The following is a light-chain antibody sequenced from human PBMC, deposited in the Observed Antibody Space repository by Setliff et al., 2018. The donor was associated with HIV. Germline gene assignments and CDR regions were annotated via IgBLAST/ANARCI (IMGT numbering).Light chain of an antibody. CDR3: KTYTGSSPLYV. J-gene: IGLJ1*01. CDR1: SIGTYNY. CDR2: DVN. V-gene: IGLV2-14*03. Sequence: QSALTQPASVSGSPGQSITISCTGTSIGTYNYVSWYQQHPGKAPKLMIYDVNERPSGISRRFSGSKSGNKASLTISGLQAEDEADYYCKTYTGSSPLYVFGTGTKVTVL.